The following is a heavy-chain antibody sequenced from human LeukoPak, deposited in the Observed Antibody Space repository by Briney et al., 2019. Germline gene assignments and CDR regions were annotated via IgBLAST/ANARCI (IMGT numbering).Heavy chain of an antibody. CDR2: IYYSGST. Sequence: SETLSLTCTVSGGSISSYYWSWIRQPPGKGLEWIGYIYYSGSTNYNPSLKSRVTISVDTSKNQFSLKLSSVTAADTAVYYCARTGYNWNDEGFDPWGQGTLVTVSS. D-gene: IGHD1-1*01. CDR3: ARTGYNWNDEGFDP. V-gene: IGHV4-59*01. J-gene: IGHJ5*02. CDR1: GGSISSYY.